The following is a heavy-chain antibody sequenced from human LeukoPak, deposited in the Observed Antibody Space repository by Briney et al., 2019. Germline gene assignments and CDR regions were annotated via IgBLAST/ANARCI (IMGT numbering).Heavy chain of an antibody. J-gene: IGHJ4*02. CDR3: ARDGIAAAGRDY. CDR1: GGSISSSTFY. Sequence: SETLSLTCTVSGGSISSSTFYWGWIRQPPGKGLEWIGTIYYSGSTFYNPSLKSRVTVSVDTSKNQFSLKLSSVTAADTAVYYCARDGIAAAGRDYWGQGTLVTVSS. D-gene: IGHD6-13*01. CDR2: IYYSGST. V-gene: IGHV4-39*07.